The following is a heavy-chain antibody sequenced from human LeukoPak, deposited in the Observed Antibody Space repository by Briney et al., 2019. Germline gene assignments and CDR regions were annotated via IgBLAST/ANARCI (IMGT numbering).Heavy chain of an antibody. V-gene: IGHV4-59*01. D-gene: IGHD6-19*01. CDR1: GGSISSYY. CDR3: ARVLRQWLVQVAFDI. CDR2: IYYSGST. Sequence: SETLSLTCTVSGGSISSYYWSWIRQPPGEGLEWIGYIYYSGSTNYNPSLKSRVTISVDTSKNQFSLKLSSVTAADTAVYYCARVLRQWLVQVAFDIWGQGTMVTVSS. J-gene: IGHJ3*02.